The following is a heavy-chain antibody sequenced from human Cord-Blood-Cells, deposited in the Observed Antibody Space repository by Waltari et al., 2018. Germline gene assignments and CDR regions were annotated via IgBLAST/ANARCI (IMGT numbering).Heavy chain of an antibody. Sequence: QVQLVESGGGVVQPGRSLSLSCAASGFTFSSFAMHWVRQAPGKGLEWVAVISYDGSNKYYADSVKGRFTISRDNSKNTLYLQMNSLRAEDTAVYYCARDYSNYFDYWGQGTLVTVSS. J-gene: IGHJ4*02. V-gene: IGHV3-30*04. CDR3: ARDYSNYFDY. CDR1: GFTFSSFA. CDR2: ISYDGSNK. D-gene: IGHD1-26*01.